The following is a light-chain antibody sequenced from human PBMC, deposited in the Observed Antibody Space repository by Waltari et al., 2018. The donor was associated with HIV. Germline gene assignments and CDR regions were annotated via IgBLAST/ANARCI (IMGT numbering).Light chain of an antibody. Sequence: QSALTQPASVSGSPGQSITISCTGTSSDVGGYNYVSWYQQHPGKAPKLMIYEVSKRPSGVSNRFSGSKSGNTASLTVSGLQADDEATYYCFSYAGNNFLLFGGGTKLTVL. CDR3: FSYAGNNFLL. CDR2: EVS. J-gene: IGLJ2*01. CDR1: SSDVGGYNY. V-gene: IGLV2-14*01.